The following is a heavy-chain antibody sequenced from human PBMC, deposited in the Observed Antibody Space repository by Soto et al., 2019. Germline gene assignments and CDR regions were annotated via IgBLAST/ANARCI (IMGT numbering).Heavy chain of an antibody. Sequence: QVQLVESGGGVVQPGRSLRLSCVASGFTFSDYAMHWVRQAPGKGLEWVAVTSYDGTNKYYADSVKGRFTISRDNSKNTLFLQSNSLRAEDTAVYYCARDGGYSIDYWGQATLLTVSS. CDR1: GFTFSDYA. J-gene: IGHJ4*02. CDR2: TSYDGTNK. V-gene: IGHV3-30-3*01. D-gene: IGHD2-15*01. CDR3: ARDGGYSIDY.